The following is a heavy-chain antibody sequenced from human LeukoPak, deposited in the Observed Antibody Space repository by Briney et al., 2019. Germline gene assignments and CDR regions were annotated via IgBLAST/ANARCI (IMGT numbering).Heavy chain of an antibody. V-gene: IGHV1-2*02. D-gene: IGHD3-3*01. CDR1: GYTFTSYG. CDR3: ARAGGITIFGNWFDP. Sequence: ASVQVSCKASGYTFTSYGISWVRQAPGQGLEWMGWINPNSGGTNHAQKFQGRVTMTRDTSISTAYMELSRLRSDDTAVYYCARAGGITIFGNWFDPWGQGTLVTVSS. CDR2: INPNSGGT. J-gene: IGHJ5*02.